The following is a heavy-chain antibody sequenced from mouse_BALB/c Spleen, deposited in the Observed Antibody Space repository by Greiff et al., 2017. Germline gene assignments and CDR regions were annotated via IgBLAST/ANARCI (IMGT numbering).Heavy chain of an antibody. J-gene: IGHJ3*01. V-gene: IGHV3-2*02. CDR1: GYSITSDYA. D-gene: IGHD1-1*01. CDR2: ISYSGST. Sequence: EVQLVESGPGLVKPSQSLSLTCTVTGYSITSDYAWNWIRQFPGNKLEWMGYISYSGSTSYNPSLKSRISITRDTSKNQFFLQLNSVTTEDTATYYCSYYYGSSSAWFAYWGQGTLVTVSA. CDR3: SYYYGSSSAWFAY.